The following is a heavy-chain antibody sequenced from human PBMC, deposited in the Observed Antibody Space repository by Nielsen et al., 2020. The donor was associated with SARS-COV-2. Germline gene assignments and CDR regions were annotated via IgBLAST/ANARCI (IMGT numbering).Heavy chain of an antibody. CDR2: IIPLFDKA. CDR1: GYTLTELS. D-gene: IGHD2-2*01. Sequence: SVKVSCKVSGYTLTELSMHWVRQAPGQGLEWMGGIIPLFDKANFAQKFQGRVTISADKSTSTAYMELRSLRSEDTAVYYCASLTIRGLEYWGQGTLVTVSP. CDR3: ASLTIRGLEY. J-gene: IGHJ4*02. V-gene: IGHV1-69*06.